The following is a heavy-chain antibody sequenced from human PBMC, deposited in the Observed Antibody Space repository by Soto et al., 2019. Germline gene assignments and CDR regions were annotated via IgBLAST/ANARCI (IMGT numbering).Heavy chain of an antibody. J-gene: IGHJ3*02. CDR3: VKDRHRGRDGYNFDGLPLDALAI. Sequence: QPGGSLRLSCSASGFTFSSYAMHWVRQAPGKGLEYVSAISSNGGSTYYADSVKGRFTISRDNSKNTLYLQMSSLRAEDTAVYYCVKDRHRGRDGYNFDGLPLDALAIPAQRTTDTVSS. CDR1: GFTFSSYA. V-gene: IGHV3-64D*08. CDR2: ISSNGGST. D-gene: IGHD5-12*01.